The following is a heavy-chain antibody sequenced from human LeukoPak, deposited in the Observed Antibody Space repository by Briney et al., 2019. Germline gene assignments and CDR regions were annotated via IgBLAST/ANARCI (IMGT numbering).Heavy chain of an antibody. CDR2: IIPIFGTA. J-gene: IGHJ3*02. D-gene: IGHD3-3*01. V-gene: IGHV1-69*13. CDR3: KTAYEIHDAFDI. Sequence: SIKFSWKASKGTCISYAISWVRQTPGQGLEWMGGIIPIFGTANYSQKFQDRVTITADESTSTAYMELSSLRSEVIFFFKQKTAYEIHDAFDIWGQGTMVTVSS. CDR1: KGTCISYA.